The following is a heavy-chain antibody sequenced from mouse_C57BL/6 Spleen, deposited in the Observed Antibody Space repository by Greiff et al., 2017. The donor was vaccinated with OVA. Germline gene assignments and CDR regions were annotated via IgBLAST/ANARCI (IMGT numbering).Heavy chain of an antibody. CDR1: GYAFSSSW. CDR2: IYPGDGDT. Sequence: VQLQESGPELVKPGASVKISCKASGYAFSSSWMNWVKQRPGKGLEWIGRIYPGDGDTNYNAKFKGKATLTADKSSSTAYMQLSSLTSEDSAVYFCARSNYGSSPAWFAYWGQGTLVTVSA. D-gene: IGHD1-1*01. V-gene: IGHV1-82*01. J-gene: IGHJ3*01. CDR3: ARSNYGSSPAWFAY.